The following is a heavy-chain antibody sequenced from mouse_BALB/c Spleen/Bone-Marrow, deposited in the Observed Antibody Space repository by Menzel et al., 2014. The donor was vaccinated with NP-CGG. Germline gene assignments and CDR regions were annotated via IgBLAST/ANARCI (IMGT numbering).Heavy chain of an antibody. V-gene: IGHV1S81*02. CDR2: INPNSGRK. CDR1: GYTFTSYW. Sequence: VKLMESGTELVKPGASVKLSCKASGYTFTSYWMHWVKQRPGQGLVWIGEINPNSGRKNYNEKFKSKATLTVDRSSSTAYMQLSSLTSEDSALYYCARKKYGNYDYFDYWGQGTTLTVSS. D-gene: IGHD2-10*02. CDR3: ARKKYGNYDYFDY. J-gene: IGHJ2*01.